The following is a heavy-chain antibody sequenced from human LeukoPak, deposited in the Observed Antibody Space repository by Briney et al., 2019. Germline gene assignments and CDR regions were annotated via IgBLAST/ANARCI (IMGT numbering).Heavy chain of an antibody. Sequence: SETLSLTCTVSGGSISSYYWSWIRQPPGKGLEWIGYIYYSGSTNYNPSLKRRVTISVDTSKNQFSLKLSSVTAADTAVYYCARCSSSIDAFDIWGQGTMVTVSS. D-gene: IGHD6-6*01. CDR2: IYYSGST. V-gene: IGHV4-59*01. CDR1: GGSISSYY. CDR3: ARCSSSIDAFDI. J-gene: IGHJ3*02.